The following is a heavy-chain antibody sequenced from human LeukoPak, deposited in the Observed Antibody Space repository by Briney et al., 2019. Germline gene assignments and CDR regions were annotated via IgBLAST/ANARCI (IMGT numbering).Heavy chain of an antibody. Sequence: GGSLRLSCAASGFTFSSYWMSWVRQAPGKGLEWVANINQDGSEKHYVDSVKGRFTISRDNAKSSLYLQMNSLSAEDTAVYYCAREEGIDGSGYYYVLGYWGQGTLVTVSS. V-gene: IGHV3-7*01. CDR2: INQDGSEK. J-gene: IGHJ4*02. D-gene: IGHD3-22*01. CDR3: AREEGIDGSGYYYVLGY. CDR1: GFTFSSYW.